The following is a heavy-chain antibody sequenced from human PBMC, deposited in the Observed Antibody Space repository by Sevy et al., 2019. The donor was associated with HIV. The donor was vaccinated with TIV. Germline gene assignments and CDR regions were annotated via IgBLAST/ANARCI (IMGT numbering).Heavy chain of an antibody. V-gene: IGHV3-30*18. Sequence: GGSLRLSCAASGFSFSSNGMHWIRQTPGKGLEWVAVISYDGTNKYYAEIVNGRFTNSRDNSKSTLYLQMNSLTAEDTAEYYCAKAGRRDGYQAAFDIWGQGTMVTVSS. J-gene: IGHJ3*02. D-gene: IGHD2-2*01. CDR2: ISYDGTNK. CDR1: GFSFSSNG. CDR3: AKAGRRDGYQAAFDI.